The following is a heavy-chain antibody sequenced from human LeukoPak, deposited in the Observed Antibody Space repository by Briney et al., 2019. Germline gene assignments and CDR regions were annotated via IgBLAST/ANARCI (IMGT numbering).Heavy chain of an antibody. J-gene: IGHJ4*02. V-gene: IGHV1-2*02. CDR3: ARGVGAIPLREDGQDFDY. CDR1: GYTFTGYY. Sequence: ASVKVSCKASGYTFTGYYMHWVRRAPGQGLEWMGWINPNSGGTNYAQKFQGRVTMTRDTSISTAYMELSRLRSDDTAVYYCARGVGAIPLREDGQDFDYWGQGTLVTVSS. CDR2: INPNSGGT. D-gene: IGHD1-26*01.